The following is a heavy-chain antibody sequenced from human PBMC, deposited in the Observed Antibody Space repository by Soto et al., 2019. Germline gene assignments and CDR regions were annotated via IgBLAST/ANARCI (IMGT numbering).Heavy chain of an antibody. CDR2: ISACDGNT. Sequence: AAVKISCKASGYSFTSYGINWVRQAPGQGLEWMGWISACDGNTNYAQKLQGRVTMTTDTSTSTANMEMRSLRSDDTAVYYCARDIITLDRGCYYGMDVRGQGPTVP. CDR3: ARDIITLDRGCYYGMDV. CDR1: GYSFTSYG. V-gene: IGHV1-18*04. J-gene: IGHJ6*02. D-gene: IGHD3-16*01.